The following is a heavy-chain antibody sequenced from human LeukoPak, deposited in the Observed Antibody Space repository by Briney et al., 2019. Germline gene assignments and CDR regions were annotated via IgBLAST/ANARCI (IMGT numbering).Heavy chain of an antibody. CDR2: IDPTDSYT. V-gene: IGHV5-10-1*01. J-gene: IGHJ4*02. CDR1: GYIFTSYS. D-gene: IGHD6-6*01. CDR3: ARRGRSSSNFDF. Sequence: GESLRISCKGSGYIFTSYSITWVRQMPGKGLEWMGMIDPTDSYTNYSPSFQGHVTISTDKSNSTAYLQWSSLKASDTAIYYCARRGRSSSNFDFWGQGTLVTVSS.